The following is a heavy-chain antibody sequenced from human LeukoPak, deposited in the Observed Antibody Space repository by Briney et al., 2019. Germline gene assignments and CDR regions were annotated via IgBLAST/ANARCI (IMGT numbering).Heavy chain of an antibody. J-gene: IGHJ3*02. D-gene: IGHD2-2*02. CDR3: ARFCSSTSCYTGDAFDI. V-gene: IGHV1-69*13. Sequence: SVKVSCKASGGTFSSYAISWVRQAPGQGLEWMGGIIPIFGTANYAQKFQGRVTITADESTSTAYMELSSLRSEDTAVYYCARFCSSTSCYTGDAFDIWGQGTMVTVSS. CDR2: IIPIFGTA. CDR1: GGTFSSYA.